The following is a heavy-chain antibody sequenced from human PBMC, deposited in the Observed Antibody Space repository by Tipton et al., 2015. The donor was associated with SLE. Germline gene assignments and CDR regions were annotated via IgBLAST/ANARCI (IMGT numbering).Heavy chain of an antibody. J-gene: IGHJ5*02. V-gene: IGHV4-39*07. CDR3: PIYYHDSTGLHWFDP. Sequence: TLSLTCSVSGGSISTTDHYWGWIRQPPGKGLEWIGSVFYSGNTYYNESLQSRVTISLDMSKNQFSLRLSSVTAADTAVYYCPIYYHDSTGLHWFDPWGQGTLVTVPS. D-gene: IGHD3-22*01. CDR2: VFYSGNT. CDR1: GGSISTTDHY.